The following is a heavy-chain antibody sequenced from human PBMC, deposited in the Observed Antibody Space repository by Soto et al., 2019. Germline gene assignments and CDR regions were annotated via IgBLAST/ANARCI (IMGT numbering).Heavy chain of an antibody. CDR1: GGSFSGYS. V-gene: IGHV4-34*01. CDR3: ASPNHAFDI. CDR2: INHSGRT. Sequence: ETLSLTFVVSGGSFSGYSWSWIRQPPGKGLEWIGEINHSGRTKYNPSLKSRVTTSVDTSKNQFSLKLNSVTAADTAVYYCASPNHAFDIWGQGTMVTVSS. J-gene: IGHJ3*02.